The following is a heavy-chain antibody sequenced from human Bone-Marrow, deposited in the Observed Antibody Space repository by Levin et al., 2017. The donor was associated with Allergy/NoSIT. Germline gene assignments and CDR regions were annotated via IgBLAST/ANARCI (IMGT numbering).Heavy chain of an antibody. Sequence: SCAASGFTFDDYAMHWVRQAPGKGLEWVSGISWNSGSIGYADSVKGRFTISRDNAKNSLYLQMNSLRAEDTALYYCAKGTARRYYYYGMDVWGQGTTVTVSS. J-gene: IGHJ6*02. CDR3: AKGTARRYYYYGMDV. D-gene: IGHD6-6*01. V-gene: IGHV3-9*01. CDR2: ISWNSGSI. CDR1: GFTFDDYA.